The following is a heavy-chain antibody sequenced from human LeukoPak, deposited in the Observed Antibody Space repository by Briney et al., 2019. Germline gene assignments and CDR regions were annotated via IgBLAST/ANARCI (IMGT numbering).Heavy chain of an antibody. D-gene: IGHD6-13*01. Sequence: RPSETLSLTCTVSGGSISSYYWSWIRQHPGKGLEWIGYIYYSGSTYYNPSLKSRVTISVDTSKNQFSLKLSSVTAADTAVYYCARGLGIAAAGPPDYWGQGALVTVSS. V-gene: IGHV4-59*06. CDR2: IYYSGST. J-gene: IGHJ4*02. CDR1: GGSISSYY. CDR3: ARGLGIAAAGPPDY.